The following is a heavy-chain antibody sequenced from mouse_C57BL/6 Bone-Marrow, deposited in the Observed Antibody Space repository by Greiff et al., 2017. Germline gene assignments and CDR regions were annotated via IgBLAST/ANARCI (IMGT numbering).Heavy chain of an antibody. V-gene: IGHV5-6*02. D-gene: IGHD1-1*01. J-gene: IGHJ3*01. CDR3: ARRAPPNLNCYGSGYLFAY. CDR2: ISSGGSYT. CDR1: GFTFSSYG. Sequence: EVMLVESGGDLVKPGGSLKLSCAASGFTFSSYGMSWVRQTPDKRLEWVATISSGGSYTYYPHSVKGRFTISRDNAKNTLYLQMSSLKSEDTAMYYCARRAPPNLNCYGSGYLFAYWGQGTLVTVSA.